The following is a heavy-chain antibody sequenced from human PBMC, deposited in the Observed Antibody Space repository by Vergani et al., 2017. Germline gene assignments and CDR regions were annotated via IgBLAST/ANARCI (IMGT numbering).Heavy chain of an antibody. CDR2: IYYSGST. CDR1: GGSISSSSYY. J-gene: IGHJ4*02. CDR3: ARSKRYCSSTSCQPFDY. Sequence: QLQLQESGPGLVKPSETLSLTCTVSGGSISSSSYYWGWIRQPPGKGLEGIGSIYYSGSTYYNPSLKSRVTISVDTSKNQFSLKLSSVTAADTAVYYCARSKRYCSSTSCQPFDYWGQGTLVTVSS. V-gene: IGHV4-39*01. D-gene: IGHD2-2*01.